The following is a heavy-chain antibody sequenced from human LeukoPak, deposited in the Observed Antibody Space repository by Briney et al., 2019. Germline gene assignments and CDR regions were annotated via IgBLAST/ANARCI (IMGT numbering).Heavy chain of an antibody. CDR2: IYSGRST. CDR1: GFTITNNY. CDR3: ARRGYSGYDPGREFDY. J-gene: IGHJ4*02. V-gene: IGHV3-66*04. Sequence: GGSLRLSCAASGFTITNNYMSWVRQAPGKGLEWVSVIYSGRSTYYADSVRGRFTISRDNSKNTLHLQVNSLRAEDTAVYYCARRGYSGYDPGREFDYWGQGTLVTVSS. D-gene: IGHD5-12*01.